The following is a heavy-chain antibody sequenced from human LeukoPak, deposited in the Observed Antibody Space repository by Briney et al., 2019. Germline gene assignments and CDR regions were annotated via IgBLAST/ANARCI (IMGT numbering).Heavy chain of an antibody. CDR1: GFDFSNYW. D-gene: IGHD4-17*01. CDR3: ALVTTDRPFDY. CDR2: ISGNGGST. J-gene: IGHJ4*02. Sequence: GGSLRLSCAASGFDFSNYWMNWVRQAPGKGLEWVSGISGNGGSTYYADSVKGRFTISRDNSKNTLYVQMNSLRAEDTAIYYCALVTTDRPFDYWGQGTLVTVSS. V-gene: IGHV3-23*01.